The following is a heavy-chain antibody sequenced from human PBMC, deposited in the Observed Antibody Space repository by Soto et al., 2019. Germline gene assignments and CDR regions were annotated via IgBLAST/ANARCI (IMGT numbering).Heavy chain of an antibody. D-gene: IGHD3-10*01. CDR2: INHSGST. Sequence: PSETLSLTCAVYGGSFSGYYWSWIRQPPGKGLEWIGEINHSGSTNYNPSLKSRVTISVDTSKNQFSLKLSSVTAADTAVYYCARKRGYYYGMDVWGQGTTGTAP. J-gene: IGHJ6*02. CDR1: GGSFSGYY. CDR3: ARKRGYYYGMDV. V-gene: IGHV4-34*01.